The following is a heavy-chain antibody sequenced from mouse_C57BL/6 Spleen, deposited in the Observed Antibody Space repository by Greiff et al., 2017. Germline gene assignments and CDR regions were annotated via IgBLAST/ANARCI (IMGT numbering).Heavy chain of an antibody. CDR3: ARAPTGIDY. V-gene: IGHV1-22*01. J-gene: IGHJ2*01. Sequence: VQLKESGPELVKPGASVKMSCKASGYTFTDYNMHWVKQSHGKSLEWIGYINPNNGGTSYNQKFKGKATLTVNKSSSTAYMELRSLTSEDSAVYYCARAPTGIDYWGQGTTLTVSS. CDR2: INPNNGGT. CDR1: GYTFTDYN. D-gene: IGHD4-1*02.